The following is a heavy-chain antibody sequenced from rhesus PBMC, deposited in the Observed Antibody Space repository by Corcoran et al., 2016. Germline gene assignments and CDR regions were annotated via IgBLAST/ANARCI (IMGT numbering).Heavy chain of an antibody. J-gene: IGHJ4*01. CDR3: ARGHYNFWTGYYFDY. D-gene: IGHD3-3*01. CDR1: GGSISRGYD. CDR2: SYGSSRST. V-gene: IGHV4-76*01. Sequence: QVQLQESGPGVVKPSETLSLTCAVSGGSISRGYDWSWIRQPPGKGLEWIGYSYGSSRSTNYNPSLKNRFTMSKDASKNQFSLKLSAVTAADTAVYYCARGHYNFWTGYYFDYWGQGVLVTVSS.